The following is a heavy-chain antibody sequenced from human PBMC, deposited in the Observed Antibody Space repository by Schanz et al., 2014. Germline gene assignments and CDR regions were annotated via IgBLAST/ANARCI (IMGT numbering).Heavy chain of an antibody. CDR1: GYTFTSYY. V-gene: IGHV1-46*01. CDR3: ARDEGRDGYNLAFDV. CDR2: INPSGGST. J-gene: IGHJ3*01. D-gene: IGHD5-12*01. Sequence: QVQLVQSGAEVKKPGASVKVSCKASGYTFTSYYMYWVRQAPGQGLEWMGVINPSGGSTIYAQKFQGRVTMTRDTSTSTVYMELSSLRSEDTAVYFCARDEGRDGYNLAFDVWGQGTLVTVSS.